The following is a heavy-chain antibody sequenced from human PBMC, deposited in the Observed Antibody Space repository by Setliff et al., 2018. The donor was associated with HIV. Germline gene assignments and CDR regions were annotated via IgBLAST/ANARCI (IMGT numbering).Heavy chain of an antibody. CDR3: AKFYCPHGVCYGFDI. D-gene: IGHD2-8*01. CDR1: GGSMTNY. V-gene: IGHV4-4*09. J-gene: IGHJ3*02. CDR2: IHTSGST. Sequence: PSETLSLTCTVSGGSMTNYWSWIRQPPGKGLEFIGHIHTSGSTIYNPSLKSRLTITIDTSRNQFSLKLTSVTAAVTAVYYCAKFYCPHGVCYGFDIWGQGTMVTVSS.